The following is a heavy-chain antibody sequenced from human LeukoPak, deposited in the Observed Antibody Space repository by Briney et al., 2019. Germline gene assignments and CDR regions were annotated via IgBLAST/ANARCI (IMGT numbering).Heavy chain of an antibody. CDR1: GFTVSSNY. J-gene: IGHJ4*02. Sequence: PGGSLRLSCAASGFTVSSNYMSWVRQAPGKGLEWVSVIYSGGSTYYADSVKGRFTISRDNSKNTLYLQMNSLRAEDTAVYYCARTEGSYYYDSSGYSYYFDYWGQGTLVTVSS. CDR3: ARTEGSYYYDSSGYSYYFDY. CDR2: IYSGGST. D-gene: IGHD3-22*01. V-gene: IGHV3-53*01.